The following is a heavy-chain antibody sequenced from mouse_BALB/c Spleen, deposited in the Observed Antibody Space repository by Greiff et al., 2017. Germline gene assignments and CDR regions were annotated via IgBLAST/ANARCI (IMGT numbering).Heavy chain of an antibody. CDR2: INSNGGST. V-gene: IGHV5-6-3*01. CDR3: ARGDYYGSSYCGY. Sequence: EVMLVESGGGLVQPGGSLKLSCAASGFTFSSYGMSWVRQTPDKRLELVATINSNGGSTYYPDSVKGRFTISRDNAKNTLYLQMSSLKSEDTAMYYCARGDYYGSSYCGYWGQGTTLTVSS. CDR1: GFTFSSYG. D-gene: IGHD1-1*01. J-gene: IGHJ2*01.